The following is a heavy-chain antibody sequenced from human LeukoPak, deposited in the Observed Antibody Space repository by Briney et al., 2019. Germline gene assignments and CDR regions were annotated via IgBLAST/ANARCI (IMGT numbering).Heavy chain of an antibody. D-gene: IGHD1-26*01. CDR2: IYSGGST. CDR1: GFTVSSNY. V-gene: IGHV3-53*01. CDR3: ARGLGATHHFDY. J-gene: IGHJ4*02. Sequence: GGSLRLSCAASGFTVSSNYMSWARQAPGKGLEWVSVIYSGGSTYYADSVKGRFTISRDNSKNTLYLQMNSLRAEDTAVYYCARGLGATHHFDYWGQGTLVTVSS.